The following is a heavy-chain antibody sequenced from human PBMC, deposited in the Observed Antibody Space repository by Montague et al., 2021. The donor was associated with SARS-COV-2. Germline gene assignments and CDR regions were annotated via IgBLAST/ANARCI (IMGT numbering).Heavy chain of an antibody. CDR3: ARGGGYCSGGSCYYWFDP. CDR1: GDSISSDY. D-gene: IGHD2-15*01. V-gene: IGHV4-59*01. J-gene: IGHJ5*02. CDR2: IYNSGTT. Sequence: SETLSLTCTGSGDSISSDYWNWIRQPPGKGLEWIGYIYNSGTTNYNPSVKSQVTISVDTSKNQFSLKLNSVTAADTAVYYCARGGGYCSGGSCYYWFDPWGQGTLVTVSS.